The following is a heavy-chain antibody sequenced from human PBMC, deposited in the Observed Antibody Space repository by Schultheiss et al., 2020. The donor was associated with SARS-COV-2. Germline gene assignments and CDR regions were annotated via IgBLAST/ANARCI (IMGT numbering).Heavy chain of an antibody. D-gene: IGHD2-2*02. CDR3: ASPFYCSSTSCYTLITIFGVVILSYYYYYMDV. CDR2: IWYDGSNK. Sequence: GGSLRLSCAASGFTFSSYAMSWVRQAPGKGLEWVAVIWYDGSNKYYADSVKGRFTISRDNSKNTLYLQMNSLRAEDTAVYYCASPFYCSSTSCYTLITIFGVVILSYYYYYMDVWGQGTTVTVSS. V-gene: IGHV3-33*08. J-gene: IGHJ6*03. CDR1: GFTFSSYA.